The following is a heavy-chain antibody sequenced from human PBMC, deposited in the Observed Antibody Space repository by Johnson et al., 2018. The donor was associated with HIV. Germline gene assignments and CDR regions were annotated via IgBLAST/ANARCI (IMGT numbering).Heavy chain of an antibody. V-gene: IGHV3-30*03. D-gene: IGHD6-19*01. CDR2: ISYDGSNK. J-gene: IGHJ3*02. Sequence: VQLVESGGGVVQPGKSLRLSCAASGFTFSSYGMHWVRQAPGKGLEWVAVISYDGSNKYYADSVKGRFTISGDNSKNTLYVQMNSLRAEDTALYYCARGGGQWLVPWVLGAFDIWGQGTMVTVSS. CDR1: GFTFSSYG. CDR3: ARGGGQWLVPWVLGAFDI.